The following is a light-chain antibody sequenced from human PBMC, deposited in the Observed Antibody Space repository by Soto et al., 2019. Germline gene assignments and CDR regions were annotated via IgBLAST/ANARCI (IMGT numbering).Light chain of an antibody. Sequence: EIVLTQSPGTLSLSPGERATLSCRASQSVSSSYLAWYQQKPGQAPRLPIYGASSRATGIPDRFGGSGSGTDFTLTISRLEPEDFAVYYCQQYGSSPPFTFGQGTKVDI. CDR1: QSVSSSY. CDR3: QQYGSSPPFT. J-gene: IGKJ1*01. CDR2: GAS. V-gene: IGKV3-20*01.